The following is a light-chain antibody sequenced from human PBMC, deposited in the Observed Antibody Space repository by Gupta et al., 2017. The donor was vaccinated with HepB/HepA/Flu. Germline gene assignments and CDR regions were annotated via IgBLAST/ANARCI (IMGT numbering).Light chain of an antibody. V-gene: IGKV1-5*03. J-gene: IGKJ1*01. CDR1: QSISFW. CDR3: QHYSRSSRT. CDR2: KAP. Sequence: QMTQSPSTLSASVGDRVTITCRASQSISFWLAWYQQKPGSAPRLLISKAPGLERGVPSRCRGSGAGTEFTLTISGLQPDDFATYYCQHYSRSSRTFGQGTLVEMK.